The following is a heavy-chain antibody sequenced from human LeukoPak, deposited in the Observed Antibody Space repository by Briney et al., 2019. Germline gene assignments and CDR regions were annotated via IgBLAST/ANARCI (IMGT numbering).Heavy chain of an antibody. Sequence: SETLSLTCTVSGYSISSGNYYWGWIRQPPGKGLEWIGTTYYSGNTYYKPSPMSRVTISIDTSKNDFSLKVTSVTAADTAMYYCALLGNSGSYVESWGQGTLVTVSS. CDR3: ALLGNSGSYVES. CDR1: GYSISSGNYY. D-gene: IGHD1-26*01. CDR2: TYYSGNT. J-gene: IGHJ4*02. V-gene: IGHV4-39*07.